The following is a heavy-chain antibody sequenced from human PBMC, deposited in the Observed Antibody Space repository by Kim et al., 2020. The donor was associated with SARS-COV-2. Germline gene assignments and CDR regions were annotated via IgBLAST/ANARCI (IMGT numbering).Heavy chain of an antibody. J-gene: IGHJ3*02. CDR1: GGSISSYY. CDR2: IYYSGST. V-gene: IGHV4-59*01. Sequence: SETLSLTCTVSGGSISSYYWSWIRQPPGKGLEWIGYIYYSGSTNYNPSLKSRVTISVDTSKNQFSLKLSSVTAADTAVYYCARDLRGSGSSAFDIWGQGTMVTVSS. D-gene: IGHD3-10*01. CDR3: ARDLRGSGSSAFDI.